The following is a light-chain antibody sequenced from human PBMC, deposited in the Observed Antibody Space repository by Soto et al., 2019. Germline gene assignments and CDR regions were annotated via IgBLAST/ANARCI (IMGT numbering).Light chain of an antibody. CDR3: AAWDDSLSGRV. V-gene: IGLV1-47*01. CDR2: RNN. J-gene: IGLJ3*02. Sequence: QPVLTQTPSASGTPGQRVTISCSGSSSNIGSNYVYWYQQLPGTAPKLLIYRNNQRPSGVPDRFSGSKSGTSASLAISGLRSEDEADYYCAAWDDSLSGRVFGGGTKLTVL. CDR1: SSNIGSNY.